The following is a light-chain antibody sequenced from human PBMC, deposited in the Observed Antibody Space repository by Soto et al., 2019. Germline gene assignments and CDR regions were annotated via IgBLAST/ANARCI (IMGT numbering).Light chain of an antibody. J-gene: IGLJ1*01. CDR3: AAWDDSLNGHV. CDR1: SSNIGRNT. CDR2: SNN. V-gene: IGLV1-44*01. Sequence: QSVLTQPPSASGTPGQRVTISCSGSSSNIGRNTVNWYQQLPGTAPKLLIYSNNQRPSGVPDRFSGSKSGTSASLAISGLQSEDEADHYCAAWDDSLNGHVFGTGTKLTVL.